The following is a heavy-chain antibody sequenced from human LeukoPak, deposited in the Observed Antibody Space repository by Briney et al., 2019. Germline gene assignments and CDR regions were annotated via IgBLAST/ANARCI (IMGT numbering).Heavy chain of an antibody. D-gene: IGHD5-12*01. Sequence: PGGSLRLSCAASGFTFSSYWMHWVRQAPGKGLVWVSRINSDGSRTGYADSVKGRFTISRDNAKNTLYLQMNSLRAEDTAVYYCARDYHSGYFRLTAYNWFDPWGQGTLVTVSS. CDR3: ARDYHSGYFRLTAYNWFDP. J-gene: IGHJ5*02. V-gene: IGHV3-74*01. CDR2: INSDGSRT. CDR1: GFTFSSYW.